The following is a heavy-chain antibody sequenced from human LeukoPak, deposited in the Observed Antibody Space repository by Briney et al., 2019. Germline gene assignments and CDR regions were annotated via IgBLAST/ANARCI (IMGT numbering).Heavy chain of an antibody. CDR3: ARGYLIDY. V-gene: IGHV3-66*01. CDR1: GFTVNSNY. J-gene: IGHJ4*02. CDR2: VYSGDRT. Sequence: GGTLRLSCAASGFTVNSNYMSWGRQAPGKGLEWVSVVYSGDRTYYADSVKGRFTISRDDSTNTLYLLMNSLRAEDTAVYYCARGYLIDYWGQGTLASVSS. D-gene: IGHD1-26*01.